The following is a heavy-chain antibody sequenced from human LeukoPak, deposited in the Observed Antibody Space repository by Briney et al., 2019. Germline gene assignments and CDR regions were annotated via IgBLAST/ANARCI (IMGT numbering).Heavy chain of an antibody. CDR1: GFAFSSYG. J-gene: IGHJ6*02. CDR2: ISYDGSNK. D-gene: IGHD3-22*01. CDR3: AKLYYYDSSGTGEYGMDV. V-gene: IGHV3-30*18. Sequence: GGSLRLSCAASGFAFSSYGMHWVRQAPGKGLEWVAVISYDGSNKYYADSVKGRFTISRDNSKNTLYLQMNSLRAEDTAMYYCAKLYYYDSSGTGEYGMDVWGQGTTVTVSS.